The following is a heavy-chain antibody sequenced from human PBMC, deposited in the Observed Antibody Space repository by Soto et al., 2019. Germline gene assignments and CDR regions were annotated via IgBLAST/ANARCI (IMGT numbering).Heavy chain of an antibody. CDR1: GYTFTSYG. V-gene: IGHV1-18*01. J-gene: IGHJ4*02. CDR2: ISAYNGNT. D-gene: IGHD3-3*01. CDR3: ARDTDFWSGYHYENFDY. Sequence: GASVKVSCKASGYTFTSYGISWVRQAPGQGLEWMGWISAYNGNTNYAQKLQGRVTMTTDTSTSTAYMELRSLRSDDTAVYYCARDTDFWSGYHYENFDYWGQGTLVTVSS.